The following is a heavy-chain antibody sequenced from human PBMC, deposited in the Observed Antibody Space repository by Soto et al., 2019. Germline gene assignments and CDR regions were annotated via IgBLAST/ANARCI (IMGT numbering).Heavy chain of an antibody. Sequence: QVHLVQSGAEVKKPGASVKVSCKGSGYAFTTYGITWVRQVPGQGLEWMGWISAQNGNTNYAQKLQGRVTVTRDTSTSTDYVVLRSPRSDDTAVYYCARGRYGDYWGQGALVTVSS. V-gene: IGHV1-18*01. CDR3: ARGRYGDY. D-gene: IGHD1-1*01. CDR2: ISAQNGNT. CDR1: GYAFTTYG. J-gene: IGHJ4*02.